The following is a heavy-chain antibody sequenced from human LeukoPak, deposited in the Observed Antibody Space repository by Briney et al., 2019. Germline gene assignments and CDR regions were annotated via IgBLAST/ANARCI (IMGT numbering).Heavy chain of an antibody. V-gene: IGHV4-59*01. J-gene: IGHJ6*03. CDR1: GGSISSYY. Sequence: SETLSLTCTVSGGSISSYYWSWIRQPPGKGLEWNGYIYYSGSTNYNPSLKSRVTISVDTSKNQFSLKLSSVTAADTAVYYCPREYHSGSYYYYYMDVWGKGTTVTISS. CDR3: PREYHSGSYYYYYMDV. D-gene: IGHD1-26*01. CDR2: IYYSGST.